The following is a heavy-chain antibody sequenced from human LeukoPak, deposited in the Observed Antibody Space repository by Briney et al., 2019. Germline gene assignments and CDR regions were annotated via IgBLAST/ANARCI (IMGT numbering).Heavy chain of an antibody. CDR1: GFTFSTYW. Sequence: GGSLRLSCAASGFTFSTYWMSWVRQVPGKGLEWVANIKQDGSERNYVDSVKGRFTISRDNAKSSLYLQMNSLRVEDTAVYYCARDKVAGSMAGSNFDYWGQGTLVTVSS. V-gene: IGHV3-7*01. J-gene: IGHJ4*02. CDR3: ARDKVAGSMAGSNFDY. CDR2: IKQDGSER. D-gene: IGHD6-19*01.